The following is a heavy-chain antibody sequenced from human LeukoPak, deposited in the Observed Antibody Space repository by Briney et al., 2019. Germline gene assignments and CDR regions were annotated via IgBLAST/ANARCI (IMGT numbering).Heavy chain of an antibody. V-gene: IGHV3-21*01. D-gene: IGHD4-17*01. Sequence: PGGSLRLSCVASGFIFDDFGMTWVRQAPGKGLEWVSIISSGSSAIFSTDALKSRFTISRDDAKNLLYLDMNSLRAEDTAVYYCARGHTAVTRHFDFWGQGTLVTVSS. CDR3: ARGHTAVTRHFDF. J-gene: IGHJ4*02. CDR2: ISSGSSAI. CDR1: GFIFDDFG.